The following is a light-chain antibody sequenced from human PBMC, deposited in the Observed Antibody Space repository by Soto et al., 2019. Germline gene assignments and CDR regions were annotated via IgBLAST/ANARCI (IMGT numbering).Light chain of an antibody. CDR2: KAC. CDR1: QSISSW. CDR3: QKYNSYPWT. V-gene: IGKV1-5*03. Sequence: DIQMTQSPSTLSASVGDRVTITCRASQSISSWLAWYQQKPGKAPKLLIYKACSLESGVQSRFSGSGSGTEFNLTISSLQPDDFATYYCQKYNSYPWTFGQGTKVEIK. J-gene: IGKJ1*01.